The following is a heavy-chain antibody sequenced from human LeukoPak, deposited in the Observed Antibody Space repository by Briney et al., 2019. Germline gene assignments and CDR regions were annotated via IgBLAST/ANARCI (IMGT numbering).Heavy chain of an antibody. CDR3: AGGMVATMALDY. Sequence: SETLSLTCAVYGGSFSGYYWSWIRQPPGKGLEWIAEINHSGGTKYNPSPKSRVTIPFDKSKNQFSLKRSCVTSAERAVYYCAGGMVATMALDYWGQATLVTVSS. D-gene: IGHD5-12*01. J-gene: IGHJ4*02. CDR2: INHSGGT. V-gene: IGHV4-34*01. CDR1: GGSFSGYY.